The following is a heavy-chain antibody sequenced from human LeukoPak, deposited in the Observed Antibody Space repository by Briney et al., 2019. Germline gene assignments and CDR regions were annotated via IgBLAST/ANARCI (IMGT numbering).Heavy chain of an antibody. Sequence: GASVKVSCKASGYPFSNYDINWVRQAPGQGLEWMGWMNPNSGNTDYAQKFQGRVTITRNTSISTAYMELSSLRSEDTAVYYCARGRATVTTHWVDPWGQGTLVTVSS. J-gene: IGHJ5*02. CDR2: MNPNSGNT. V-gene: IGHV1-8*03. CDR3: ARGRATVTTHWVDP. CDR1: GYPFSNYD. D-gene: IGHD4-11*01.